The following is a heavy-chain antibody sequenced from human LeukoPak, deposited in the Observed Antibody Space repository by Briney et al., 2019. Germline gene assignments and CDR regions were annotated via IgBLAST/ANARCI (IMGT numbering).Heavy chain of an antibody. CDR3: ARSKRWLEHYWYFDL. V-gene: IGHV3-64*01. CDR2: ISGNGGNT. Sequence: GGSLRLSCSASGFTFSNYPMHWVRQAPGKGLEYVSGISGNGGNTYYANSVKGRFTISRDNSKHTLYLQMGSLRAEDMAVYYCARSKRWLEHYWYFDLWGRGTLVTVSS. CDR1: GFTFSNYP. D-gene: IGHD5-24*01. J-gene: IGHJ2*01.